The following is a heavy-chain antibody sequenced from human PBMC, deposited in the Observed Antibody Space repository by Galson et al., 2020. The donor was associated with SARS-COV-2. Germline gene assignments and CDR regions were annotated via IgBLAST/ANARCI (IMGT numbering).Heavy chain of an antibody. CDR1: GFTFDDYA. CDR2: ISWNSGSI. V-gene: IGHV3-9*01. J-gene: IGHJ4*02. CDR3: AKAPGDGYNFDY. D-gene: IGHD5-12*01. Sequence: GGSLRLSCAASGFTFDDYAMHWVRQAPGKGLEWVSGISWNSGSIGYADSVKGRFTISRDNAKNSLYLQMNSLRAEDTALYYCAKAPGDGYNFDYWGQGTLVTVSS.